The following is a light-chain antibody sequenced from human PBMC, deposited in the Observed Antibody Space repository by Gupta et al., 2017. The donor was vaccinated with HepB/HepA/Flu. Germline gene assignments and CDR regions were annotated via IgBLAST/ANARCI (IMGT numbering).Light chain of an antibody. CDR1: KLGNNY. CDR2: EDN. V-gene: IGLV3-1*01. J-gene: IGLJ2*01. Sequence: SYDLTPPPSVSVSPGPTASIPCSGSKLGNNYVCWYQQKPGQSPVLVIFEDNKRPSGIPERFSGSNSRNTATLTIGGTQTIDEADYYCEAWDSTTVIFGGGTRLSVL. CDR3: EAWDSTTVI.